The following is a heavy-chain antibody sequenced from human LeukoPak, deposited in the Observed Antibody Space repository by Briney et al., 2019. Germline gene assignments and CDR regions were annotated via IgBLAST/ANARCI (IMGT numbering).Heavy chain of an antibody. CDR1: GGSISSGDYY. J-gene: IGHJ4*02. V-gene: IGHV4-30-4*01. CDR3: ARVGDSDYSNYYDY. CDR2: IYYSGST. Sequence: PSETLSLTCTVSGGSISSGDYYWSWIRQPPGKGLEWIGYIYYSGSTYYNPPLKSRVTISVDTSKNQFSLKLSSVTAADTAVYYCARVGDSDYSNYYDYWGQGTLVTVSS. D-gene: IGHD4-11*01.